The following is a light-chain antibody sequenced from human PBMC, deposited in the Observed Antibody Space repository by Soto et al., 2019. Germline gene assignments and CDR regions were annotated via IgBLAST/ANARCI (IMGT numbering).Light chain of an antibody. J-gene: IGLJ1*01. CDR2: DTT. CDR3: LLSYNGPYV. V-gene: IGLV7-46*01. CDR1: TGAVTNGHY. Sequence: QAVVTQEPSLTVSPGGTVTLTCGSSTGAVTNGHYPYWFKQKPGQAPRTLIYDTTNRHSWTPARFSGSLLGGKAALTLSGAQPEDEAEYYCLLSYNGPYVFGTGTKVTVL.